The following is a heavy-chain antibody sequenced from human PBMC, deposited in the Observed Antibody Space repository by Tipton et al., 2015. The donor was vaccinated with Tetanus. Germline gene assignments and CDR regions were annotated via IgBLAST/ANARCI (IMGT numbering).Heavy chain of an antibody. D-gene: IGHD4-17*01. V-gene: IGHV1-18*01. J-gene: IGHJ4*02. Sequence: QSGAEVKKPGASVKVSCKASGYTFTSYGTSWARQAPGQGLEWMGWISAYNGNTNYAQKLQGRVTMTTDTSTSTAYKELRSLRSDDTGVHYCARDSANYGDYEGLGYWGRGTLVTVSS. CDR2: ISAYNGNT. CDR1: GYTFTSYG. CDR3: ARDSANYGDYEGLGY.